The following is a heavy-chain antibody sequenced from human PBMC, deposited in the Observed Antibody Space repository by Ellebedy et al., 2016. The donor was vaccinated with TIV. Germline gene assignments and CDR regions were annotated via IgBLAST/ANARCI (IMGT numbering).Heavy chain of an antibody. D-gene: IGHD2-8*01. CDR2: IKQDGSEK. CDR1: GFTFSSYW. V-gene: IGHV3-7*01. Sequence: GESLKISCAASGFTFSSYWISWVRQAPGKGLEWVANIKQDGSEKYYVDLVKGRFTISRDNAKNSLYLQMNSLRAEDTAVYYCAREGNYCTNGVCLYYYYGMDVWGQGTTVTVSS. CDR3: AREGNYCTNGVCLYYYYGMDV. J-gene: IGHJ6*02.